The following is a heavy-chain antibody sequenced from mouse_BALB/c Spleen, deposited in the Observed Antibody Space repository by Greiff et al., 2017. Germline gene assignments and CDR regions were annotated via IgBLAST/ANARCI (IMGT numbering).Heavy chain of an antibody. D-gene: IGHD2-14*01. V-gene: IGHV5-17*02. CDR3: ARQEVRPWFAY. Sequence: EVQRVESGGGLVQPGGSRKLSCAASGFTFSSFGMHWVRQAPEKGLEWVAYISSGSSTIYYADTVKGRFTISRDNPKNTLFLQMTSLRSEDTAMCYCARQEVRPWFAYWGQGTLVTVSA. CDR1: GFTFSSFG. CDR2: ISSGSSTI. J-gene: IGHJ3*01.